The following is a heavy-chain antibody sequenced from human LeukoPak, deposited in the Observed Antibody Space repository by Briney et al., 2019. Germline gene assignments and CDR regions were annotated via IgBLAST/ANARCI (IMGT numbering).Heavy chain of an antibody. V-gene: IGHV3-53*01. CDR3: ARSEMATILGFDY. J-gene: IGHJ4*02. D-gene: IGHD5-24*01. CDR1: GFTDRSNY. Sequence: GGSLRLSCAASGFTDRSNYMSWVRHAPGKGLEWVSVIYSGGSTYYADSVKGRFTISRDNSKNTLYLQMNSLRAEDTAVYYCARSEMATILGFDYWGQGTLVTVSS. CDR2: IYSGGST.